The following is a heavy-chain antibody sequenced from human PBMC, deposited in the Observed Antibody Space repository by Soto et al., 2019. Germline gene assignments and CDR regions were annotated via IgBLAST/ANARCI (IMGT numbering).Heavy chain of an antibody. D-gene: IGHD3-10*01. CDR1: GGSISSGDYY. CDR2: IYYSGST. Sequence: SETLSLTCXVSGGSISSGDYYWSWIRQPPGKGLEWIGYIYYSGSTYYNPSLKSRVTISVDTSKNQFSLKLSSVTAADTAVYYCARVYAGADRYFDLWGRGTLVTVSS. J-gene: IGHJ2*01. CDR3: ARVYAGADRYFDL. V-gene: IGHV4-30-4*01.